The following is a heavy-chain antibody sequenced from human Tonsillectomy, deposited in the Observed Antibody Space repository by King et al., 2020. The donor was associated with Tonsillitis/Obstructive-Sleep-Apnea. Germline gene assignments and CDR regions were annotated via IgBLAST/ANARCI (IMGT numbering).Heavy chain of an antibody. CDR2: ISAYTGNT. CDR1: GYTFSSYA. CDR3: AREVYDCSGGTCQNWFDP. Sequence: QLVQSGAEVKKPGASVKVSCKASGYTFSSYAITWVRQAPGQGLEWMGWISAYTGNTNHAQKFRGRVTMTTDTATSTAYVELRSLRSDDTAVYYCAREVYDCSGGTCQNWFDPWGQGTLVTVSS. D-gene: IGHD2-15*01. V-gene: IGHV1-18*01. J-gene: IGHJ5*02.